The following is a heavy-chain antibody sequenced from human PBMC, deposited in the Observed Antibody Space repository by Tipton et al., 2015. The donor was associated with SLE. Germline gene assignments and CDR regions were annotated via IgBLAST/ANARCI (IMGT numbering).Heavy chain of an antibody. J-gene: IGHJ3*02. D-gene: IGHD3-10*01. Sequence: QSGAEVKKPGASVKVSCKASGYTFTSYGISWVRQAPGQGLERMGWISAYNGNTNYAQKLQGRVTMTTDTSTSTAYMELRSLRSDDTAVYYCARDAGITMVQGVILSNAFDIWGQGTMVTVSS. V-gene: IGHV1-18*01. CDR2: ISAYNGNT. CDR3: ARDAGITMVQGVILSNAFDI. CDR1: GYTFTSYG.